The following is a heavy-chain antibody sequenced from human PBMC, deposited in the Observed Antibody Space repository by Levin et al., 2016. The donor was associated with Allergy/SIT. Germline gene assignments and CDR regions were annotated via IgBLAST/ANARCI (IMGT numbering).Heavy chain of an antibody. CDR1: GGTFSSYT. CDR3: ARRHDYRSWFDP. J-gene: IGHJ5*02. V-gene: IGHV1-69*02. D-gene: IGHD5-12*01. Sequence: SVKVSCKASGGTFSSYTISWVRQAPGQGLEWMGRIIPILGIANYAQKFQGRVTITADESTSTAYMELSSLRSEDTAVYYCARRHDYRSWFDPWGQGTLVTVSS. CDR2: IIPILGIA.